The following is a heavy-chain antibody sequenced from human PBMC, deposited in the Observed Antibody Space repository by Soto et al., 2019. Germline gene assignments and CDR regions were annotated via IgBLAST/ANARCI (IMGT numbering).Heavy chain of an antibody. CDR3: ARVTETTVTTYWFDP. Sequence: ASVKVSCKASGYTFTSYGISWVRQAPGQGLEWMGWISAYNGNTNYAQKLQGRVTMTTDTSTSTAYMELRSLRSDDTAVYYCARVTETTVTTYWFDPWGQGTLVTVSS. CDR2: ISAYNGNT. V-gene: IGHV1-18*01. D-gene: IGHD4-17*01. J-gene: IGHJ5*02. CDR1: GYTFTSYG.